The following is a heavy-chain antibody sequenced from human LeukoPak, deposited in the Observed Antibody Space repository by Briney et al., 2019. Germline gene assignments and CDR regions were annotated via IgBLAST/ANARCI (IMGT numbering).Heavy chain of an antibody. V-gene: IGHV4-34*01. D-gene: IGHD3-10*01. CDR1: GGSFSGYY. J-gene: IGHJ4*02. Sequence: SETLSLTCAVYGGSFSGYYWSWIRQPPGKGLEWIGEINHSGSTNYNPSLKSRVTISVDTSKNQFSLKLSSVTAADTAVYYCARDYGSGRPGYWGQGTLVTVSS. CDR3: ARDYGSGRPGY. CDR2: INHSGST.